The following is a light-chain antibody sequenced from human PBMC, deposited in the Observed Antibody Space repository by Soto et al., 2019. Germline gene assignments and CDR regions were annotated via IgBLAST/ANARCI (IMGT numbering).Light chain of an antibody. Sequence: EIVLTQSPGTLSLSPGERATLSCRDSRSISVNYLAWYQQKPGQAPRLLFYGASSRATDIPDSFSASGSGTDFTLTIIRLEPEDVAVYYSQQYGSSFTFGQGTKLEIK. J-gene: IGKJ2*01. CDR2: GAS. V-gene: IGKV3-20*01. CDR1: RSISVNY. CDR3: QQYGSSFT.